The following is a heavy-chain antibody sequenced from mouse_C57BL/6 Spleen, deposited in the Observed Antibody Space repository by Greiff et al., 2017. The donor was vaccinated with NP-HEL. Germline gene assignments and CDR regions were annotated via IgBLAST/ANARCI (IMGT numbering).Heavy chain of an antibody. CDR3: AGDRGDSSGYAWFAY. CDR2: ISDGGSYS. J-gene: IGHJ3*01. CDR1: GFTFSSYA. D-gene: IGHD3-2*02. V-gene: IGHV5-4*01. Sequence: EVKLVESGGGLVKPGGSLKLSCAASGFTFSSYAMSWVRQTPEKRLEWVATISDGGSYSYYPDNVKGRFTISRDKSNNNLYLQMSHLKSEDTARDNCAGDRGDSSGYAWFAYWGKGTLVTVAA.